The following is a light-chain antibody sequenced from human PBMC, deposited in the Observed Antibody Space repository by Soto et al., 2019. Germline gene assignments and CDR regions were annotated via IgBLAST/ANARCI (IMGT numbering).Light chain of an antibody. CDR3: QTYTSYSQT. V-gene: IGKV1-5*01. J-gene: IGKJ1*01. CDR2: YAS. Sequence: DIQMTQSPSTVSASVGDRISITCRASQSIGKWVAWYQQKPGKAPKLLISYASTLESGVPSRFSASGSGTEFTLTIDSLQPDDFATYYCQTYTSYSQTFGQGTKVEVK. CDR1: QSIGKW.